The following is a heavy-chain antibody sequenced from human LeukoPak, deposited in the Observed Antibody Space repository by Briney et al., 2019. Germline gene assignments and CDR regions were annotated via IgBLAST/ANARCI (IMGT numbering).Heavy chain of an antibody. CDR2: INHSGST. CDR1: GGSFSAYY. CDR3: ARRGVYYDSSGYHYYFDY. D-gene: IGHD3-22*01. J-gene: IGHJ4*02. V-gene: IGHV4-34*01. Sequence: SETLSLTCAVYGGSFSAYYWSWIRQPPGKGLEWIGEINHSGSTNYNPSLKSPVTISVDTSKNQFSLKLSSVTAADTAVYYCARRGVYYDSSGYHYYFDYWGQGTLVTVSS.